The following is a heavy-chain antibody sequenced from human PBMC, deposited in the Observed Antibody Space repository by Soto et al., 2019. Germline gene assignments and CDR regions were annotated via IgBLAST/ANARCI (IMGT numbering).Heavy chain of an antibody. V-gene: IGHV3-74*01. CDR2: LNPNGTFT. CDR1: GVTFSGYL. D-gene: IGHD2-2*01. J-gene: IGHJ4*02. Sequence: EVQLVESGGGLVQPGGSLSLSCAGSGVTFSGYLMHWVRQAPGKGPVWVSRLNPNGTFTTNADSVKGRFTISRDNAQNTGYLQLNSLRADDTAVYYCASGGTSTTYGGIFSHWCQGPLLTVSS. CDR3: ASGGTSTTYGGIFSH.